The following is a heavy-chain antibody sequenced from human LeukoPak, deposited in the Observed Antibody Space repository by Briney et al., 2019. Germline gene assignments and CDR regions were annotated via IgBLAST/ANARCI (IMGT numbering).Heavy chain of an antibody. V-gene: IGHV4-4*02. D-gene: IGHD2-15*01. J-gene: IGHJ6*02. Sequence: PSGTLSLTCAVSGGSIMTTNWWCWVRQPPGKGLEWIGEVHLNGATNYNPSLESRVSMSIDTSKNQMSLKLSSVTAADTAVYYCARDELYCSGGSCYNYGMDVWGQGTTVTVSS. CDR1: GGSIMTTNW. CDR3: ARDELYCSGGSCYNYGMDV. CDR2: VHLNGAT.